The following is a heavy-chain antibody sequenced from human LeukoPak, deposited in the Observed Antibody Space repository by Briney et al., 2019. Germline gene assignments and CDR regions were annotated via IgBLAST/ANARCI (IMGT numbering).Heavy chain of an antibody. CDR2: IKQDGSEK. V-gene: IGHV3-7*01. J-gene: IGHJ4*02. Sequence: GGSLRLSCAASGFTFSSYWMSWVRQAPGKGLEWVANIKQDGSEKYYVDSVKGRFTISRDNAKNSLYLQMNSLRAEDTAVYYCARDRRKLGYYYDSSGYYDYWGQGTLVTVSS. CDR3: ARDRRKLGYYYDSSGYYDY. D-gene: IGHD3-22*01. CDR1: GFTFSSYW.